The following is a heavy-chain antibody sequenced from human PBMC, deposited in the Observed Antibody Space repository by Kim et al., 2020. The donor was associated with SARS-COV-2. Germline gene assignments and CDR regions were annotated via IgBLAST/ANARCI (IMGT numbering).Heavy chain of an antibody. Sequence: GESLKISCKGSGYSFTSYWISWVRQMPGKGLEWMGRIDPSDSYTNYSPSFQGHVTISADKSISTAYLQWSSLKASDTAMYYCARHAFYDSSGYYFGWFDPWGQGTLVTVSS. V-gene: IGHV5-10-1*01. CDR2: IDPSDSYT. CDR3: ARHAFYDSSGYYFGWFDP. J-gene: IGHJ5*02. D-gene: IGHD3-22*01. CDR1: GYSFTSYW.